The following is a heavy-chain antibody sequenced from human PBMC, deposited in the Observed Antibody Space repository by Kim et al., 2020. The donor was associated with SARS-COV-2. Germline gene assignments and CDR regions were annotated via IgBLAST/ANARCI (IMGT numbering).Heavy chain of an antibody. V-gene: IGHV3-49*04. Sequence: GGSLRLSCTASGFTFGDYAMSWVRQAPGKGLEWVGFIRSKAYGGTTEYAASVKGRFTISRDDSKSIAYLQMNSLKTEDTAVYYCTSSTWIQLWLRGAYYYYYMDVWGKGTTVTVSS. CDR3: TSSTWIQLWLRGAYYYYYMDV. D-gene: IGHD5-18*01. J-gene: IGHJ6*03. CDR1: GFTFGDYA. CDR2: IRSKAYGGTT.